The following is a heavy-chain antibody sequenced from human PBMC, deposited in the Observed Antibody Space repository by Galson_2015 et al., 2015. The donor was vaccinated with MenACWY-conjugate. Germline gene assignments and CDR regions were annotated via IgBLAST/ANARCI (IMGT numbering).Heavy chain of an antibody. V-gene: IGHV3-7*01. D-gene: IGHD6-19*01. CDR3: ERDKEQWLSKTFDV. CDR1: GFTFSNSW. J-gene: IGHJ3*01. CDR2: IKHDGRGK. Sequence: SLSLSGAPSGFTFSNSWMGWVRQAPGKGLEWGANIKHDGRGKFYVDSVKGRFIISRYNAKNSLYLQMDSLRTEDTSVDPCERDKEQWLSKTFDVWGQGTLFPVSS.